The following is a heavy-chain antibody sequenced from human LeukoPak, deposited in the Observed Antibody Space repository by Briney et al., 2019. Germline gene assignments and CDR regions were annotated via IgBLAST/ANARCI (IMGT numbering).Heavy chain of an antibody. V-gene: IGHV4-39*07. J-gene: IGHJ4*02. CDR1: GGSISSSSYY. CDR2: IYYSGST. Sequence: SETLSLTCTVSGGSISSSSYYWGWIRQPPGKGLEWIGSIYYSGSTYYNPSLKSRVTISVDTSKNQFSLKLSSVTAADTAVYYCARDLNYYDSSGYYPPFDYWGQGTLVTVSS. CDR3: ARDLNYYDSSGYYPPFDY. D-gene: IGHD3-22*01.